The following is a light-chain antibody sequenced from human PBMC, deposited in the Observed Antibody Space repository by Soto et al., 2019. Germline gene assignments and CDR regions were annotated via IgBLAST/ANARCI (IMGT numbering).Light chain of an antibody. CDR1: QDISNW. CDR2: KAS. CDR3: QPFHTFPWT. Sequence: DTPITQSPSTLSAVVGDRVTSTCRASQDISNWVAWYQQKPGKAPKVVIYKASTLESGVPSTFSGSGCLTESNLTISSLQPDYFANSHCQPFHTFPWTLGQGTKVDIK. V-gene: IGKV1-5*03. J-gene: IGKJ1*01.